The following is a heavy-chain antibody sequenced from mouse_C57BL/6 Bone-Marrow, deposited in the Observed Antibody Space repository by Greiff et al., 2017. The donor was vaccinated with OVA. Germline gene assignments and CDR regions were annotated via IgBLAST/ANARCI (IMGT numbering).Heavy chain of an antibody. D-gene: IGHD2-3*01. CDR3: AREGWLLRGFAY. J-gene: IGHJ3*01. CDR2: INPGSGGT. Sequence: QVQLQQSGAELVRPGTSVKVSCKASGYAFTNYLIEWVKQRPGQGLEWIGVINPGSGGTNYNEKFKGKATLTADKSSSTAYMQLSSLTSEDSAVYFCAREGWLLRGFAYWGQGTLVTVSA. CDR1: GYAFTNYL. V-gene: IGHV1-54*01.